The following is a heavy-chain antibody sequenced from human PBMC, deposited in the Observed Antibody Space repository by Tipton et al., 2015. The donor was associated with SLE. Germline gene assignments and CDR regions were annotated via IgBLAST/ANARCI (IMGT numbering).Heavy chain of an antibody. CDR2: FYHRGTT. D-gene: IGHD2/OR15-2a*01. J-gene: IGHJ4*02. CDR1: GHSISSGFY. CDR3: ARSSSVRTLLWPTFAY. V-gene: IGHV4-38-2*01. Sequence: TLSLTCSVSGHSISSGFYWGWIRQSPGKGLEWIGYFYHRGTTYYNQSLKSRVTISADTSKNHLSLKLTSVTAADTAVYFCARSSSVRTLLWPTFAYWGQGTLVTVSS.